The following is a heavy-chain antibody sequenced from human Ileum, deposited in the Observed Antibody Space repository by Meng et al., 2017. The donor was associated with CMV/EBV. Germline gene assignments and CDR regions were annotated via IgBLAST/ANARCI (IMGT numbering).Heavy chain of an antibody. V-gene: IGHV3-30*04. Sequence: GGSLRLSCEASGFTLSDYAIHWVRQAPGKGLEWMTVISNDGKIKYYADSVKGRITISRDNSKSTVYLHMNTMSAEDTAVYYCARGRPQGSGSYDYWGQGTLVTVSS. J-gene: IGHJ4*02. CDR3: ARGRPQGSGSYDY. D-gene: IGHD3-10*01. CDR2: ISNDGKIK. CDR1: GFTLSDYA.